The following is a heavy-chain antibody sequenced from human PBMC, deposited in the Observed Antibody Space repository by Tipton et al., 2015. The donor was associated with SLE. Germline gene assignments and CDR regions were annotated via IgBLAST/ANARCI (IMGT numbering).Heavy chain of an antibody. CDR2: IYTSGST. D-gene: IGHD3-16*01. CDR1: GGSISSGGYY. CDR3: AREDGGDYFDY. V-gene: IGHV4-61*02. J-gene: IGHJ4*02. Sequence: TLSLTCTVSGGSISSGGYYWSWIRQPAGKGLEWIGRIYTSGSTNYNPSLKSRVTISLDTSKNQFSLRLSSVTAADTAVYYCAREDGGDYFDYWGQGTLVTVS.